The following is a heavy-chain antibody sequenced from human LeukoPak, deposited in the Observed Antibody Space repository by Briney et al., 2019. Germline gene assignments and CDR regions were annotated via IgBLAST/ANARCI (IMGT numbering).Heavy chain of an antibody. D-gene: IGHD2-2*01. V-gene: IGHV4-39*07. CDR2: IYYTGTT. Sequence: PSETLSLTCTISGGSISSDTYFWGWIRQPPGKGLDWIGTIYYTGTTYYTPSLKSRVTISVDTSKSQFSLNLSSVTAADTAVYYCARAFPYQLLGSDAFDIWGQGTMVTVSS. CDR3: ARAFPYQLLGSDAFDI. CDR1: GGSISSDTYF. J-gene: IGHJ3*02.